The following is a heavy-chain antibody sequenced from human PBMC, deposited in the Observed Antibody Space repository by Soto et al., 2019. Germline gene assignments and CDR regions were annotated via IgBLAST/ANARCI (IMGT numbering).Heavy chain of an antibody. J-gene: IGHJ4*02. Sequence: GGSLRLSCAASGITFSTYTMNWVRQAPGRGLEWVSSISGSSTIIHYADSVKGRFTISRDNAYNSLFLQMNSLRDEDTAVYYCARDPAAVTWYFFDSWGQGTLVTVSS. CDR1: GITFSTYT. V-gene: IGHV3-48*02. D-gene: IGHD2-8*02. CDR3: ARDPAAVTWYFFDS. CDR2: ISGSSTII.